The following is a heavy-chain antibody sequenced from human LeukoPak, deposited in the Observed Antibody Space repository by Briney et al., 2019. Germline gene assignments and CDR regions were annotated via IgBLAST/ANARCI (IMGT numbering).Heavy chain of an antibody. Sequence: GSLRLSCAASGFTFTNYEMNWVRQAPGKGLEWVSYISSSGSSVYYADSVTGRFTISRDNAKNSVYLQMNSLRAEDTAVYYCASQWFGDFYFDYWGQGTLVTVSS. J-gene: IGHJ4*02. V-gene: IGHV3-48*03. CDR3: ASQWFGDFYFDY. D-gene: IGHD3-10*01. CDR1: GFTFTNYE. CDR2: ISSSGSSV.